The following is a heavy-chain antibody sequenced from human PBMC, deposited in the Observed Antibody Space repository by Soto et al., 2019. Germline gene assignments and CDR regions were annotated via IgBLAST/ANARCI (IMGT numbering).Heavy chain of an antibody. CDR1: GYSFTSYW. J-gene: IGHJ4*02. D-gene: IGHD3-9*01. V-gene: IGHV5-10-1*03. Sequence: EVQLVQSGAEVKKPGESLRISCKGSGYSFTSYWISWVRQMPGKGLEWMGRIDPSDSYTNYSPSFQGHVTISADKSISTAYLQWSSLKASDTAMYYCARHESPYDILTGYCIDYWGQGTLVTVSS. CDR2: IDPSDSYT. CDR3: ARHESPYDILTGYCIDY.